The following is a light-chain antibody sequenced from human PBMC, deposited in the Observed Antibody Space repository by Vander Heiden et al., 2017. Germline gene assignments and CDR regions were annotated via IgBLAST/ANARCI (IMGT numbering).Light chain of an antibody. CDR3: QAWDSSTAV. V-gene: IGLV3-1*01. CDR1: KLGDKY. J-gene: IGLJ1*01. CDR2: QDS. Sequence: SSELTQPPSVSVSPGQTASITCSGDKLGDKYACWYQQKPGQSPVLVIYQDSKRPSGIPERFSGSNSGNTATLTISGTQAMDEADYYCQAWDSSTAVFGTGTTVTVL.